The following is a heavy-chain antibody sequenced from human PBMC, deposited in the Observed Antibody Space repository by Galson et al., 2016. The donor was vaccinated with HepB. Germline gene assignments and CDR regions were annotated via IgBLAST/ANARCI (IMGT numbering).Heavy chain of an antibody. V-gene: IGHV3-23*01. D-gene: IGHD3-10*01. CDR1: GFTCSSYA. CDR3: AKEMAVGSVPYFDF. CDR2: ISGSGVNT. Sequence: SLRLSCAASGFTCSSYAMNWVRQAAGKGLGWVSAISGSGVNTNYADSVKGQITTSRENSKNTLFMQMNNLRAEDTAVYYCAKEMAVGSVPYFDFWGQGTLVTVSS. J-gene: IGHJ4*02.